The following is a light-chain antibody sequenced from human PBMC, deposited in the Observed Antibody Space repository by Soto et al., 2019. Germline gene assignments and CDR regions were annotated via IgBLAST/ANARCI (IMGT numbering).Light chain of an antibody. CDR2: GAS. Sequence: EVVVTKSPATRSLCLGERATLSGRSSQSVSSNLAWYQHKPGQAPRLLIYGASTRATGIPARFSGSGSGTEFTLTISSLQSEDFAVYYCQQDRNWPQAFGSGTKVDIK. CDR1: QSVSSN. J-gene: IGKJ1*01. CDR3: QQDRNWPQA. V-gene: IGKV3-15*01.